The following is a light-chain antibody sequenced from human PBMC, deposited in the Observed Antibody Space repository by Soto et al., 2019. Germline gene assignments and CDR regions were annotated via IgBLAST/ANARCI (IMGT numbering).Light chain of an antibody. J-gene: IGKJ2*01. CDR2: GAS. V-gene: IGKV3-20*01. CDR3: QQYGTSPGYT. CDR1: QSVYINS. Sequence: EVVLTQSPGTLSLSPGESATLSCRASQSVYINSLAWYQHKRGRAPRLLIYGASTRATAVPDRFTGSGSGTDFALTISSLEPEDAAVYYCQQYGTSPGYTFGQGTELEIK.